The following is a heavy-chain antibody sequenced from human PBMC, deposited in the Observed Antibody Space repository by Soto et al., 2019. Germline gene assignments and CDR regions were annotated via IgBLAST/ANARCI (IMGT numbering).Heavy chain of an antibody. CDR3: ASVRIAGEDAFDT. CDR2: ISSSGSTI. V-gene: IGHV3-11*01. Sequence: GGSLRLSCAASGFTFSDYYMSWIRQAPGKGLEWVSYISSSGSTIYYADSVKGRFTISRDNAKNSLYLQMNSLRAEDTAVYYCASVRIAGEDAFDTWGQGTMVTVSS. J-gene: IGHJ3*02. D-gene: IGHD6-13*01. CDR1: GFTFSDYY.